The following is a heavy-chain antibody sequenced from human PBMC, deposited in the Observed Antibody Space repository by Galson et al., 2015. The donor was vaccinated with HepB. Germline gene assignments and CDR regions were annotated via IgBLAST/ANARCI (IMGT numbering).Heavy chain of an antibody. CDR2: IIPIFGTA. CDR1: GGTFSSYA. V-gene: IGHV1-69*13. CDR3: ATRDSYGYVDAFDI. Sequence: SVKVSCKASGGTFSSYAISWVRQAPGQGLEWMGGIIPIFGTANYAQKFQGRVTITADESTSTAYMELSSLRSEDTAVYYCATRDSYGYVDAFDIWGQGTMVTVSS. J-gene: IGHJ3*02. D-gene: IGHD5-18*01.